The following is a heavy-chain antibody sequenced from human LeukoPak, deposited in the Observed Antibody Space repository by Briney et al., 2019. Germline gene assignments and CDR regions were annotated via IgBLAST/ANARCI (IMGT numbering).Heavy chain of an antibody. D-gene: IGHD6-19*01. Sequence: ASVKVSCKASGYTFTSYGISWVRQAPGQGLEWMGWINPNSGGTNYAQKFQGRVTMTRDTSISTAYMELSRLRSDDTAVYYCARGGSSGWYVAQDFDYWGQGTLVTVSS. J-gene: IGHJ4*02. CDR1: GYTFTSYG. V-gene: IGHV1-2*02. CDR3: ARGGSSGWYVAQDFDY. CDR2: INPNSGGT.